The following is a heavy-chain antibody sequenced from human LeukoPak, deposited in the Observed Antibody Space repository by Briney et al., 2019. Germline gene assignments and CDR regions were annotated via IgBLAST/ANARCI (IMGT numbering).Heavy chain of an antibody. J-gene: IGHJ4*02. Sequence: ASVKVSCKASGGTFSSYAISWVRQAPGQGLEWMGWISAYNGNTNYAQKLQGRVTMTTDTSTSTAYMELRSLRSDDTAVYYCAGDRASIAVAGTEFDYWGQGTLVTVSS. CDR2: ISAYNGNT. CDR1: GGTFSSYA. V-gene: IGHV1-18*01. D-gene: IGHD6-19*01. CDR3: AGDRASIAVAGTEFDY.